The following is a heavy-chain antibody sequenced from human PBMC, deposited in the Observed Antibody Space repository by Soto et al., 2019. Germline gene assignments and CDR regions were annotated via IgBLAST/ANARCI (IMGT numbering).Heavy chain of an antibody. J-gene: IGHJ4*02. CDR3: ARDSSSLDFDY. D-gene: IGHD6-6*01. CDR1: GFTFSSYS. CDR2: ISSSSSYI. V-gene: IGHV3-21*01. Sequence: GGSLRLSCAASGFTFSSYSMNWVRQAPGKGLEWVSSISSSSSYIYYADSVKGRFTISRDNAKNSLYLQMNSLRAEDTAVYYCARDSSSLDFDYWGQGTLVTVSS.